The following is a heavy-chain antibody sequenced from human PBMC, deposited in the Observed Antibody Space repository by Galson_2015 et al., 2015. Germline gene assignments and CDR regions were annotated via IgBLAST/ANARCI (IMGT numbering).Heavy chain of an antibody. V-gene: IGHV3-23*01. Sequence: SLRLSCAASGFSLSNYAISWVRQAPGKGLEWVSAVSGSGASTYYADSVKGRLTISRDNSKNTLYLQMNSLRAEDTAVYYCAKSESSGYLLGRCFDIWGQGTMVTVSS. CDR2: VSGSGAST. CDR1: GFSLSNYA. J-gene: IGHJ3*02. CDR3: AKSESSGYLLGRCFDI. D-gene: IGHD3-22*01.